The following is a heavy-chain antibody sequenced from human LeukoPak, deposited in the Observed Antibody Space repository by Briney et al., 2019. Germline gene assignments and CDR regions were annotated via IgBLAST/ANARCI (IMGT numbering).Heavy chain of an antibody. Sequence: RGSLRLSCAASGFTFSSYWMSWVRQAPGKGLEWVSGINWNGGSTGYADSVKGRFTISRDNAKNSLYLQMNSLRAEDTALYYCAGGDRNGWYFDYWGQGTLVTVSS. D-gene: IGHD6-19*01. CDR3: AGGDRNGWYFDY. CDR1: GFTFSSYW. V-gene: IGHV3-20*04. J-gene: IGHJ4*02. CDR2: INWNGGST.